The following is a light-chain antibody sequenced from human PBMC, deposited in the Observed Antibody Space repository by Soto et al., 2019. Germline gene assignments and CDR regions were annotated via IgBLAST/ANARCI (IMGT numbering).Light chain of an antibody. J-gene: IGKJ2*01. CDR2: GSS. V-gene: IGKV3-20*01. Sequence: EIVLTQSPGTLSLSPGERATLSCRASQSVSSSYLTWYQQKPGQAPRVLVYGSSRRATGSPDRFSGSGSGTDFTLTISRLEPEDFAVYYCQQYGRSPGYIVGQGTKLEIK. CDR3: QQYGRSPGYI. CDR1: QSVSSSY.